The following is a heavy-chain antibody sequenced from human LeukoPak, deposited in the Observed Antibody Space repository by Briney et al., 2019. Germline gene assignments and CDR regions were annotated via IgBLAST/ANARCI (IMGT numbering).Heavy chain of an antibody. V-gene: IGHV3-33*06. D-gene: IGHD5-12*01. CDR1: GFTFSRYG. Sequence: PGGSLRLSCAASGFTFSRYGMHWVRQAPGKGLEWVTVIWKDGSNKYYADSVKGRFTISRDNSKNTLYLQMDSLRAEDTAVYYCAKCGYSAYDADYWGQGTLVTVSS. CDR2: IWKDGSNK. CDR3: AKCGYSAYDADY. J-gene: IGHJ4*02.